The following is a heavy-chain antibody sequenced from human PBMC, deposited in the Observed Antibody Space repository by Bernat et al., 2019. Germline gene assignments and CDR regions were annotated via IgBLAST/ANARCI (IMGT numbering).Heavy chain of an antibody. J-gene: IGHJ6*02. CDR3: AKVTGYYYYYGMDV. Sequence: EVQLLESGGGLVQPGGSLRLSCAASGFTFSSYAMSWVRQAPGKGLEWVSAIRGSGGSTYYADSVKGRFTISRDNSKNTLYLQMTSLRAEDTAVYYCAKVTGYYYYYGMDVWGQGTTVTVSS. D-gene: IGHD4-11*01. CDR1: GFTFSSYA. V-gene: IGHV3-23*01. CDR2: IRGSGGST.